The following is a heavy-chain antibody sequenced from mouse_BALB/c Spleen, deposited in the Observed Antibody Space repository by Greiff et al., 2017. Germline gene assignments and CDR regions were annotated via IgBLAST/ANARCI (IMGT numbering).Heavy chain of an antibody. Sequence: VQLKESGGGLVKPGGSLKLSCAASGFAFSSYDMSWVRQTPEKRLEWVAYISSGGGSTYYPDTVKGRFTISRDNAKNTLYLQMSSLKSEDTAMYYCARRDSPYWGQGTSVTVSS. CDR2: ISSGGGST. CDR1: GFAFSSYD. D-gene: IGHD3-2*01. CDR3: ARRDSPY. V-gene: IGHV5-12-1*01. J-gene: IGHJ4*01.